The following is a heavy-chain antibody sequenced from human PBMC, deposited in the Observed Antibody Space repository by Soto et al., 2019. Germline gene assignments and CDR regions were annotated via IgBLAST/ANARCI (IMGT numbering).Heavy chain of an antibody. D-gene: IGHD3-9*01. CDR3: ARDEGGYDILTGYYKAHHFDQ. Sequence: ASVKVSCKASGYTFGHFYITWVRQAPGQGLEWMGAISPHNRNTNYAEKFRGRVTMTTDTSTTTAYMELRSLRSDDTAVYYCARDEGGYDILTGYYKAHHFDQWGQGALVTVS. V-gene: IGHV1-18*01. J-gene: IGHJ4*02. CDR2: ISPHNRNT. CDR1: GYTFGHFY.